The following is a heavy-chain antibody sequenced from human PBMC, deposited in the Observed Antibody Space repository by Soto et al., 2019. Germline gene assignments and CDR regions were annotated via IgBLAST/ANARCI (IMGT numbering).Heavy chain of an antibody. CDR1: RFTFSSYA. CDR2: ISGGGNDA. CDR3: AKGSNWSTVYYFDY. D-gene: IGHD1-1*01. Sequence: GRSLRLSCAASRFTFSSYAMSWVRQAPGKGLEWVSSISGGGNDAYYADSVKGRFTISRDNSKNTLYLQMNSLRAEDTAVYYCAKGSNWSTVYYFDYWGQGTLVTVSS. V-gene: IGHV3-23*01. J-gene: IGHJ4*02.